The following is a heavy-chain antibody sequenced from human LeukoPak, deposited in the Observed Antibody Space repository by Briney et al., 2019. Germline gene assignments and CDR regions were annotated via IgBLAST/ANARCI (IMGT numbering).Heavy chain of an antibody. V-gene: IGHV1-2*02. D-gene: IGHD3-10*01. J-gene: IGHJ3*02. Sequence: GASVKVSCKASGYTFTGYYMHWVGQAPGQGLEWRGWINPNSGGTNYAQKFQGRVTMTRDTSISTAYMELSRLRSDDTAVYYCARIVLLWFGELLSDAFDIWAKGQWSPSLQ. CDR1: GYTFTGYY. CDR2: INPNSGGT. CDR3: ARIVLLWFGELLSDAFDI.